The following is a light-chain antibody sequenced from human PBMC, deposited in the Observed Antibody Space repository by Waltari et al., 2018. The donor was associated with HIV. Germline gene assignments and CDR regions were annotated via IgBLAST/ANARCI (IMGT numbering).Light chain of an antibody. Sequence: QSVLTQPPSVSAAPGQKVTISCSGRSSNIGNNYVSWYQQLPGTAPKLLIYENNKRPSGIPDRFPGSKSGTSATLGITGLQTGDEADYYCGTWDSSLSAYVFGTGTKVTVL. CDR3: GTWDSSLSAYV. V-gene: IGLV1-51*01. CDR2: ENN. J-gene: IGLJ1*01. CDR1: SSNIGNNY.